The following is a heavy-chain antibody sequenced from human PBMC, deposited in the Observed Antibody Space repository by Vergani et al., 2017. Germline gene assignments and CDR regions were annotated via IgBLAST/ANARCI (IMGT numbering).Heavy chain of an antibody. CDR3: ARDQVTVTNDFDY. J-gene: IGHJ4*02. D-gene: IGHD4-17*01. V-gene: IGHV3-21*01. CDR2: ISSSSSYI. CDR1: GFTFSSYS. Sequence: EVQLVESGGGLVKPGGSLRLSCAASGFTFSSYSMNWVRQAPGKGLEWVSSISSSSSYIYYADSVKGRLTISRDNAKNSLYLQMNSLRAEDTAVYYCARDQVTVTNDFDYWGQGTLVTVSS.